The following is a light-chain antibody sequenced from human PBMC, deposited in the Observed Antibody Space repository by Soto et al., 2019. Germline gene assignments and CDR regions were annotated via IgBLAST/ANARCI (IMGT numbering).Light chain of an antibody. CDR3: SSYTSSSTLEV. Sequence: QSALTQPASVSGSPGQSITISCTGTSRDVGGYKYVSWYQQHPAKAPKLMIYDVSNRPSGVSNRFSGSKSGNTASLTISGLQAEDEADYYCSSYTSSSTLEVFGTGTKVTVL. CDR1: SRDVGGYKY. J-gene: IGLJ1*01. CDR2: DVS. V-gene: IGLV2-14*01.